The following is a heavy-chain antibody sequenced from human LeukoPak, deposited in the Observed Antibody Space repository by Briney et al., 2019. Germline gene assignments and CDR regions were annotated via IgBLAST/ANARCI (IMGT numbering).Heavy chain of an antibody. D-gene: IGHD1-26*01. Sequence: GGSLRLSCAASGFTFSTYGMHWVRQAQGKGLEWVALIWYDGSNENYADSVKGRFTISRDNSRNTLYLQMNSLRGEDTAVYYCARGGLTIAEATTSWYLDYWGQGTLVPVSS. CDR2: IWYDGSNE. V-gene: IGHV3-33*01. CDR3: ARGGLTIAEATTSWYLDY. J-gene: IGHJ4*02. CDR1: GFTFSTYG.